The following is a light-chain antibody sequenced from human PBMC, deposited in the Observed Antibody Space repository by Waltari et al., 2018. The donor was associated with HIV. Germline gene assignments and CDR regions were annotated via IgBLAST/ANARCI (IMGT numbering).Light chain of an antibody. CDR2: GAS. J-gene: IGKJ3*01. CDR3: QQYGSSPPLT. V-gene: IGKV3-20*01. Sequence: EIVLTQSPGTLSLSPGERATLSCRASQSVSSSYLAGYQQKPGQTPRLLIYGASSRATGIPDRFSGSGSGTDFTLTISRLEPEDFAVYYCQQYGSSPPLTFGPGTKVDIK. CDR1: QSVSSSY.